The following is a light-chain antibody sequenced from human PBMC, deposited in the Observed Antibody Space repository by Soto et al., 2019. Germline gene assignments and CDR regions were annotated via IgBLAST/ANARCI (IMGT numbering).Light chain of an antibody. Sequence: QSVLTQPPSASGSPGQSVTISCTGTSIGVGGYKYVSWYQQHPGKAPKLMIFEVNKRPSGVPDRFSGSKSGNTASLTVSGLQAEDEADYYCSSYAGINNLGVFGTGTKLTVL. CDR3: SSYAGINNLGV. V-gene: IGLV2-8*01. CDR2: EVN. J-gene: IGLJ1*01. CDR1: SIGVGGYKY.